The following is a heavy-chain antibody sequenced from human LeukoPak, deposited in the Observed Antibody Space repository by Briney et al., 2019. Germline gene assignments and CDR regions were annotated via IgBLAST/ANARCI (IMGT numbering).Heavy chain of an antibody. CDR1: GYTFTGNY. D-gene: IGHD2-15*01. CDR3: ARAEYCSGGSCSDWFDS. V-gene: IGHV1-2*02. CDR2: ISPNSGGI. Sequence: ASVKVSCKASGYTFTGNYMHWVRQAPGRGLEWMGWISPNSGGINYAQKFQGRVTMTRDTSISTAYMELSRLRSDDTAVYYCARAEYCSGGSCSDWFDSWGQGTLVTVSS. J-gene: IGHJ5*01.